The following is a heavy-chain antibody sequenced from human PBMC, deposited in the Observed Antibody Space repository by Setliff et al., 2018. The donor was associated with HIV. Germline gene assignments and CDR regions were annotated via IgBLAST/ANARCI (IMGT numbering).Heavy chain of an antibody. V-gene: IGHV3-48*01. Sequence: GGSLRLSCVGSGFVFSDHSLHWVRQAPGEGLEWLSYISATGTTVSYADSVRGRFIISRDSVKSELYLQMKSLRVEDTALYYCVRDQLRWPERWDFDFWGQGTLVTVSS. CDR2: ISATGTTV. J-gene: IGHJ4*02. CDR3: VRDQLRWPERWDFDF. D-gene: IGHD1-26*01. CDR1: GFVFSDHS.